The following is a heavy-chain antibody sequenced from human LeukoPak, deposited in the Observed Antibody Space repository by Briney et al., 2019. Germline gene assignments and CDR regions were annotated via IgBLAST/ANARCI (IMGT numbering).Heavy chain of an antibody. CDR3: ARASRVNLRVGAAGGTGWFDP. Sequence: ASVKVSCKASGGTFGNNAISWLRQAPAEGPEWMGDIITILDTANYAQKFQGRLTITPDESTSTAYMELSSLRSEDTAVYYCARASRVNLRVGAAGGTGWFDPWSQGTLVTVSS. CDR1: GGTFGNNA. CDR2: IITILDTA. J-gene: IGHJ5*02. V-gene: IGHV1-69*01. D-gene: IGHD6-13*01.